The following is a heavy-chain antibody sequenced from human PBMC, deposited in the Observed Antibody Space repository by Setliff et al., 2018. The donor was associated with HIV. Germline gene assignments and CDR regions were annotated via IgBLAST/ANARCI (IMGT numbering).Heavy chain of an antibody. D-gene: IGHD3-10*01. Sequence: SETLSLTCTVSGGSISSYYWSWIRQPPGKGLEWIGSIYYSGSTYYNPSLKSRVTISVDTSKNQFSLKLSSVTAADTAVYYCASLDGSESPYIYYYYMDVWGKGTAVTVS. CDR1: GGSISSYY. CDR3: ASLDGSESPYIYYYYMDV. V-gene: IGHV4-59*05. J-gene: IGHJ6*03. CDR2: IYYSGST.